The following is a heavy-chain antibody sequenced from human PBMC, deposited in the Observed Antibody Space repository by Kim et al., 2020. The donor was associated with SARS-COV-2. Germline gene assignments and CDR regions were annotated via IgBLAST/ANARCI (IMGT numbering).Heavy chain of an antibody. Sequence: GGSLRLSCAASGFTFSSYAMSWVRQAPGKGLEWVSAISGSGGSIYYADSVKGRFTISRDNTKNSLYLQMNSLRAEDTAVYYCASKMGHVGAKDYWGQGTLVTVSS. CDR3: ASKMGHVGAKDY. J-gene: IGHJ4*02. V-gene: IGHV3-23*01. CDR2: ISGSGGSI. D-gene: IGHD1-26*01. CDR1: GFTFSSYA.